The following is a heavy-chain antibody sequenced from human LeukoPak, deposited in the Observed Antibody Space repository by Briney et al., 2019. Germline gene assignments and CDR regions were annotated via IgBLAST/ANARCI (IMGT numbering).Heavy chain of an antibody. CDR3: AREDYDILTGYYNGYDY. CDR2: IIPIFGTA. D-gene: IGHD3-9*01. J-gene: IGHJ4*02. CDR1: GGTFSSYA. Sequence: GASVKVSCKASGGTFSSYAISWVRQAPGQGLEWMGGIIPIFGTANYAQKFQGRVTITADKSTSTAYMELSSLRSEDTAVYHCAREDYDILTGYYNGYDYWGQGTLVTVSS. V-gene: IGHV1-69*06.